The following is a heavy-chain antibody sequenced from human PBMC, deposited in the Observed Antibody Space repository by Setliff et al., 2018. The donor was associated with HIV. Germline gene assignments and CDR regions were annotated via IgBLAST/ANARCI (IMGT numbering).Heavy chain of an antibody. J-gene: IGHJ6*02. CDR1: GFTFSNYG. Sequence: GGSLRLSCAASGFTFSNYGMHWVRQAPGKGLEWVSVIWYDGSNKYYTDSVKGRFTISRDNSKNTLYLQMNSLRAEDTAVYYCARDPGRYNGMDVWGQGTTVTVSS. D-gene: IGHD1-20*01. CDR2: IWYDGSNK. CDR3: ARDPGRYNGMDV. V-gene: IGHV3-33*01.